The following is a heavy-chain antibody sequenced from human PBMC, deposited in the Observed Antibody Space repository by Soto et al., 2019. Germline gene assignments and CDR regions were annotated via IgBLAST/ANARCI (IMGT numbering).Heavy chain of an antibody. V-gene: IGHV1-18*01. Sequence: ASVKVSCKASGYTFTSYGISWVRQAPGQGLEWMGWISAYNGNTNYAQKLQGRVTMTTDTSTSTAYMELRSLRSDDTAVYYCARAHYDFLSRHYLQWFDPRGQGTRVTVSS. CDR3: ARAHYDFLSRHYLQWFDP. CDR2: ISAYNGNT. J-gene: IGHJ5*02. CDR1: GYTFTSYG. D-gene: IGHD3-3*01.